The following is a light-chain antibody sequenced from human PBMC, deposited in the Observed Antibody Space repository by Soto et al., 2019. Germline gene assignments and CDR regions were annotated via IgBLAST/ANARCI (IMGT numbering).Light chain of an antibody. CDR3: QQYNNWPPGSIT. V-gene: IGKV3-15*01. J-gene: IGKJ5*01. CDR1: QSVSSN. CDR2: GAS. Sequence: SPATLSVSPGERATLSCRASQSVSSNLAWYQQKPGQAPRLLIYGASTRATGIPARSSGSGSGTEFTLTISSLQSEDFAVYYCQQYNNWPPGSITFGQGTRLEIK.